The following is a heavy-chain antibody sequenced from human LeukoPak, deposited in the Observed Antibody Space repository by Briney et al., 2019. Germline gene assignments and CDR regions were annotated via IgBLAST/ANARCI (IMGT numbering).Heavy chain of an antibody. Sequence: GESLKISCRGSGYRFPSYWIGWVRQMPGKGLGWMGIIYPGNSDTRYSPSFQGQVTISADKSISTAYLQWSSLKASDTAMYYCARLSYCGGDCYSNWFDPWGQGTLVTVSS. CDR2: IYPGNSDT. J-gene: IGHJ5*02. CDR3: ARLSYCGGDCYSNWFDP. CDR1: GYRFPSYW. V-gene: IGHV5-51*01. D-gene: IGHD2-21*02.